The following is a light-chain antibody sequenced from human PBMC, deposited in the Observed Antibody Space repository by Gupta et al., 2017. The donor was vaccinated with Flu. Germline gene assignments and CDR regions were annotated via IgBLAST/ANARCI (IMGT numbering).Light chain of an antibody. CDR1: QSLKNNF. V-gene: IGKV3-20*01. CDR2: GAS. CDR3: QQYDNSPLT. J-gene: IGKJ4*01. Sequence: EIVLTQSPVTLSLSPGERATLSCRASQSLKNNFLAWYQQKPGQAPRVLIYGASNRATGIPDWFSGSGSGTDFTLTIDRLEPEDFAVYHCQQYDNSPLTFGGGTKVETK.